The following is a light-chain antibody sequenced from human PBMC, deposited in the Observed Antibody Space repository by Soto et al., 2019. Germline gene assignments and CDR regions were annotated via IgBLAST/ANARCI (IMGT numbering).Light chain of an antibody. CDR2: KAS. CDR3: QQYSGYPLT. Sequence: DIQMTQSPASLSASVGDRVTITCRASQSISGSLAWYQQKPGTVPKLLIYKASGLESGVPSRFSGSGSGTEFTLTISGLQPDDFATYYCQQYSGYPLTFGGGTKV. V-gene: IGKV1-5*03. J-gene: IGKJ4*01. CDR1: QSISGS.